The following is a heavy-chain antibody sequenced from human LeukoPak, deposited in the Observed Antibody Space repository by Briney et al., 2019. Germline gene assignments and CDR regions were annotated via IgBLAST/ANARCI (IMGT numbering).Heavy chain of an antibody. Sequence: PGGSLRLSCAASGFTFSNYWMTWVRQAPGKGLEWVSSISSSISYIYYADSVKGRFTISRDNAKNSLYLQMNSLRAEDTAVYYCARDAHYDFWSGYYSTWPLGYWGQGTLVTVSS. V-gene: IGHV3-21*01. CDR2: ISSSISYI. CDR1: GFTFSNYW. J-gene: IGHJ4*02. D-gene: IGHD3-3*01. CDR3: ARDAHYDFWSGYYSTWPLGY.